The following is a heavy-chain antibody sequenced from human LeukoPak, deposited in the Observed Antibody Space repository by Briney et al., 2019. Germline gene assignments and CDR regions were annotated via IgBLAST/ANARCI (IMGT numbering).Heavy chain of an antibody. D-gene: IGHD3-10*02. CDR2: ITGSGGRT. J-gene: IGHJ6*04. Sequence: GGSLRLSCAASGFTFSSYAMSWVRQAPGKGLEWVSAITGSGGRTYYADSVKGRFTISRDNAKNSLYLQMNSLRAEDTAVYYCAELGITMIGGVWGKGTTVTISS. V-gene: IGHV3-23*01. CDR3: AELGITMIGGV. CDR1: GFTFSSYA.